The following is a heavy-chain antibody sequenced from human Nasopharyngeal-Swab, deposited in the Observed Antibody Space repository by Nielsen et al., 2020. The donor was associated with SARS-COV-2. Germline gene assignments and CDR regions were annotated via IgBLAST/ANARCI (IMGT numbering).Heavy chain of an antibody. D-gene: IGHD6-13*01. CDR3: ARLGSSWSDYFDY. J-gene: IGHJ4*02. CDR2: IYPGYSDT. V-gene: IGHV5-51*01. CDR1: GYRFSSYW. Sequence: GESLKISCDVSGYRFSSYWIGWVRQMPGKGLEWMGIIYPGYSDTRYSPSFQGQVTISADKSISTAYLQWSSLKASDTAMYYCARLGSSWSDYFDYWGQGTLVTVSS.